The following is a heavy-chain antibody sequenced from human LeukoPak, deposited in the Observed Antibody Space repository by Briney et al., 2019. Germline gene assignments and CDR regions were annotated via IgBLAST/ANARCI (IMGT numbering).Heavy chain of an antibody. V-gene: IGHV3-23*01. J-gene: IGHJ4*02. CDR2: IRGSGGTT. CDR1: EFTFSSYA. D-gene: IGHD3-22*01. CDR3: AKGTMDGGQYYYDSS. Sequence: QTGGSLRLSCAASEFTFSSYAMSWVRQAPGKGLEWVSAIRGSGGTTFYADSVKGRFTVSRDNSKNTLYLQMNSLRAEDTAVYYCAKGTMDGGQYYYDSSGGQGTLVTVSS.